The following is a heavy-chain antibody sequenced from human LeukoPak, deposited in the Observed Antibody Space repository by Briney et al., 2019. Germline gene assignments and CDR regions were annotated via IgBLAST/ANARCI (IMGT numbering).Heavy chain of an antibody. CDR1: GFTVSSTY. CDR2: LYSAGST. Sequence: GGSLRLSCAASGFTVSSTYMSWVRQAPGKGLEWGSILYSAGSTYYADSVKGRFTISIDNSRNTLYLQMNSLRVDDTAVYYCASGGMGARKFYSDPFHYWGQGTLVTVSS. J-gene: IGHJ4*02. V-gene: IGHV3-53*01. D-gene: IGHD2-15*01. CDR3: ASGGMGARKFYSDPFHY.